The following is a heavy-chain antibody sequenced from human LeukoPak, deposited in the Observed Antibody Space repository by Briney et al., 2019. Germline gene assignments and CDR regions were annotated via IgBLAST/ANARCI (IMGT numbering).Heavy chain of an antibody. D-gene: IGHD3-3*01. J-gene: IGHJ3*02. CDR3: ATNRQIMILGVVIMPAFDI. V-gene: IGHV1-24*01. CDR1: GYTLTQLS. Sequence: ASVKVSCKVSGYTLTQLSVHWVRQAPGKGLEWMGGFDVEDGEIIYAQKFQGRVTMTEDTSRDTAYMELSSLRSEDTAVYYCATNRQIMILGVVIMPAFDIWGQGTMVTVSS. CDR2: FDVEDGEI.